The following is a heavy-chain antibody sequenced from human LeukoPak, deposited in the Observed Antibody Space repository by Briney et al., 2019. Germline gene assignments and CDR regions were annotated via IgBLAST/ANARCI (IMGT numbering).Heavy chain of an antibody. Sequence: SETLSLACAVYGGSFSGYYWSWIRQPPGKGLEWIGEINHSGSTNYNPSLKSRVTISVDTSKNQFSLKLSSVTAADTAVYYCARGHYDFWGGYSPFDYWGQGTLVTVSS. CDR3: ARGHYDFWGGYSPFDY. J-gene: IGHJ4*02. V-gene: IGHV4-34*01. CDR1: GGSFSGYY. D-gene: IGHD3-3*01. CDR2: INHSGST.